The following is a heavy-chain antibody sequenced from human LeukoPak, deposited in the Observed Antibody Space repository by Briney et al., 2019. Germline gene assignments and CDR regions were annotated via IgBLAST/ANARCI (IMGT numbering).Heavy chain of an antibody. CDR1: GGSFSGYY. V-gene: IGHV4-34*01. CDR2: INHSGST. Sequence: SETLSLTCAVYGGSFSGYYWSWIRQPPGKGLEWIGEINHSGSTNYNPSLKSRVTISVDTSKNQFSLKLSSVTAADTAVYYCARRGSYGSGSYSYWGQGTLVTVSS. J-gene: IGHJ4*02. D-gene: IGHD3-10*01. CDR3: ARRGSYGSGSYSY.